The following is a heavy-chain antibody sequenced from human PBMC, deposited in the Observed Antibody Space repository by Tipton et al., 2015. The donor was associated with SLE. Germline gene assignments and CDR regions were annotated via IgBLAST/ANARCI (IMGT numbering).Heavy chain of an antibody. V-gene: IGHV3-23*01. J-gene: IGHJ4*02. CDR3: AKDAPSTSGWYFDY. Sequence: GSLRLSCAASGFTFSTNAMSWVRQAPGKGLEWVSAISGSGSSTYYADSVQGRFTISRDNSKNTLSLQMNSLRAEDTAVYYCAKDAPSTSGWYFDYWGQGIPVTVSS. CDR2: ISGSGSST. D-gene: IGHD6-19*01. CDR1: GFTFSTNA.